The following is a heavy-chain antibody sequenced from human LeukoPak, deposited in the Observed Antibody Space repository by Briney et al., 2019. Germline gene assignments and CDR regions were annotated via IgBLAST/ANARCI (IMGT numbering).Heavy chain of an antibody. Sequence: GGSLRLSCAASGFTFSTYGMHWVRQAPGKGPEWAAVISSDGNKKYYIDSVKGRFTISRDNSKNTLYLQMTSLRTEDTALYYCATEIAKGGPQDYWGQGTLVTVSS. D-gene: IGHD2-21*01. CDR2: ISSDGNKK. V-gene: IGHV3-30*03. CDR3: ATEIAKGGPQDY. CDR1: GFTFSTYG. J-gene: IGHJ4*02.